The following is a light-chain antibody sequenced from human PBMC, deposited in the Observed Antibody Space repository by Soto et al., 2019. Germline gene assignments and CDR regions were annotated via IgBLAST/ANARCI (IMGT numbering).Light chain of an antibody. J-gene: IGLJ1*01. V-gene: IGLV2-23*02. Sequence: QSALTQPASVSGSPGQSITIPCTGTHSDVGSYNLVSWYQQHPGKAPQVIIYEVSERPSGVSDRFSGSKSGNTASLMISGLQAEDEADYYCCSYAGSTTQTYVFGSGIKLTVL. CDR1: HSDVGSYNL. CDR3: CSYAGSTTQTYV. CDR2: EVS.